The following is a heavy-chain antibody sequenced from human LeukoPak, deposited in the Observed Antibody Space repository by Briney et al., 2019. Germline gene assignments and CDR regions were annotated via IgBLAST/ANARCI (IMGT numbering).Heavy chain of an antibody. J-gene: IGHJ3*02. D-gene: IGHD3-22*01. V-gene: IGHV4-31*03. CDR1: GGSISSGGYY. CDR2: IYYSGST. Sequence: SETLSLTCTVSGGSISSGGYYWSWIRQHPGKGLEWIGYIYYSGSTYYNPSLKSRVTISVDTSKNQFSLKLSSVTAADTAVYYCAGDSGSAFDIWGQGTMVTGSS. CDR3: AGDSGSAFDI.